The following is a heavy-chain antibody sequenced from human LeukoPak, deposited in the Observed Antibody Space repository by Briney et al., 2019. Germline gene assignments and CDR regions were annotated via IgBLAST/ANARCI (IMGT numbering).Heavy chain of an antibody. Sequence: ASVKVSCKASGVTFSSYAITWVRQAPGQGLGWMGGIIPIFGTTNYAQKFQGRVTITADESTSTAYMELSSLRSEDTAVFYCAKVVGQNIWSHYSGFDPWGQGTLVTVSS. J-gene: IGHJ5*02. D-gene: IGHD2/OR15-2a*01. CDR3: AKVVGQNIWSHYSGFDP. V-gene: IGHV1-69*13. CDR2: IIPIFGTT. CDR1: GVTFSSYA.